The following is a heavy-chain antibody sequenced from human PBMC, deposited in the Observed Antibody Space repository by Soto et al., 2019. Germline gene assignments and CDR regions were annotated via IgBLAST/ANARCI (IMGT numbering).Heavy chain of an antibody. CDR1: GFTFSSYA. V-gene: IGHV3-30-3*01. CDR3: AKVPDASYYGMDV. Sequence: QVQLVESGGGVVQPGRSLRLSCAASGFTFSSYAMHWVRQAPGKGLEWVAVISYDGSNKYYADSVKGRFTISRDNSKNTLYLQMNSLRAEDTAVYYCAKVPDASYYGMDVWGQGTTVTVSS. J-gene: IGHJ6*02. CDR2: ISYDGSNK. D-gene: IGHD2-2*01.